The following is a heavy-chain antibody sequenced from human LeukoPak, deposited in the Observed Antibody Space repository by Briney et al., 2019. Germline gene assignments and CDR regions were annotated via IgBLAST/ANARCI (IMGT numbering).Heavy chain of an antibody. D-gene: IGHD1-26*01. V-gene: IGHV3-33*06. CDR2: IWYDGSNE. CDR3: AKDWGASDY. J-gene: IGHJ4*02. Sequence: GGSQRLSCAASGFTFSSYGMHWVRQAPGKGLEWVAVIWYDGSNEYYADSVKGRFTISRDNSKNTLYLQMNSLRVEDTAVYYCAKDWGASDYWGQGTLVTVSS. CDR1: GFTFSSYG.